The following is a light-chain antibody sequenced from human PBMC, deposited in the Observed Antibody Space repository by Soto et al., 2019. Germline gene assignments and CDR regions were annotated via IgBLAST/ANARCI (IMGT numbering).Light chain of an antibody. CDR3: QQYDSYPLT. CDR2: AAS. J-gene: IGKJ4*01. V-gene: IGKV1-16*02. Sequence: DIQMTQSPSSLSASVGDRVTITCRASQGVNKYVAWFQQKPGKAPKTLIYAASTLQNGVPSKYRGSGSGTDFTLNFRSLQPEDFATCSCQQYDSYPLTSGGGSKVDIK. CDR1: QGVNKY.